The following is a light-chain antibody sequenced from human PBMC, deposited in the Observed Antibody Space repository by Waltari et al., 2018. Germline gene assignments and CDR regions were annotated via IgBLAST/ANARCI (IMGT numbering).Light chain of an antibody. Sequence: SYELTQPASVSVVPGQTARSTCSGDKLGNKYACWYQQKPGQSPVMVMYHDDKRPSGIPDRVSGSNSGNTATLTISGTQAMDEADYYCQAWDSSTDYVFGPGTKVTVL. CDR3: QAWDSSTDYV. CDR1: KLGNKY. CDR2: HDD. J-gene: IGLJ1*01. V-gene: IGLV3-1*01.